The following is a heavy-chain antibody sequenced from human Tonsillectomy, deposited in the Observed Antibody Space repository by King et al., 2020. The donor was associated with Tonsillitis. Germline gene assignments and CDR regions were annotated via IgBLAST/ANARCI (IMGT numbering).Heavy chain of an antibody. CDR1: GFSPSQYEMR. CDR3: TRSQAGSNWFDP. Sequence: TLKESGPALVKPTQTLTLTCTFSGFSPSQYEMRVRWVRQPPGKALEWLSSIYWDDEKFYGTSLKTRLPISRDTSKNQLVLRMTNMDPGDTATYYCTRSQAGSNWFDPWGRGTLVTVSS. J-gene: IGHJ5*02. V-gene: IGHV2-70*04. CDR2: IYWDDEK.